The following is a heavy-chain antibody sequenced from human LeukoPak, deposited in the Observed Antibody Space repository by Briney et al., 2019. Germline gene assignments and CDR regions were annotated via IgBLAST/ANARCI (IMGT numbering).Heavy chain of an antibody. Sequence: GGPLRLSCAASGFTFSSYGMHWVRQAPGKGLGWVAVIWYDGSNKYYADSVKGRFTISRDNSKNTLYLQMNSLRAEDTAVYHCARDAITMVRGVIGYWGQGTLVTVSS. J-gene: IGHJ4*02. CDR1: GFTFSSYG. V-gene: IGHV3-33*01. CDR3: ARDAITMVRGVIGY. CDR2: IWYDGSNK. D-gene: IGHD3-10*01.